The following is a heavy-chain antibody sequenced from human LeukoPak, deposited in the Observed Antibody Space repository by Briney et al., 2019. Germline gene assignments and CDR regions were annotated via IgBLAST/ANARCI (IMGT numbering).Heavy chain of an antibody. CDR3: ARLRVDYGGIYYFDY. J-gene: IGHJ4*02. Sequence: SVKVSCKASGGTFSSYAISWVRQAPGQGLEWMGRIIPILGIANYAQKFQGRVTITADKSTSTAYMELSSLRSEDTAVYYCARLRVDYGGIYYFDYWGQGTLVTVSS. V-gene: IGHV1-69*04. CDR1: GGTFSSYA. CDR2: IIPILGIA. D-gene: IGHD4-17*01.